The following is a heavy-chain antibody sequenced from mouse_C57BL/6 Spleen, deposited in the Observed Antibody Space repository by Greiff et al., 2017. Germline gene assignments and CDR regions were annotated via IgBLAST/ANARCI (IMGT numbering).Heavy chain of an antibody. V-gene: IGHV1-78*01. CDR2: IYPRDGST. CDR3: ARDGSPLYWYVDV. Sequence: VQLQQSDAELVKPGASVKISCKVSGYTFTDHTIHWLKQRPEQGLEWIGYIYPRDGSTKYNEKFTSKATLTAAKSSSTAYMPLNSLTSEDSAVYFCARDGSPLYWYVDVWGTGTTVTVSS. J-gene: IGHJ1*03. D-gene: IGHD1-1*01. CDR1: GYTFTDHT.